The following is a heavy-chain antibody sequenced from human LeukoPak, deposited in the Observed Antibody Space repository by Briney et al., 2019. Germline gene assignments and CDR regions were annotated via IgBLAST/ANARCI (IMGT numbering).Heavy chain of an antibody. Sequence: GGSLRLSCAASGFTFSSYSMNWVRQAPGKGLEWVSYISSSSSTIYYADSVKGRFTISRDNAKNSLYLQMNSLRAEDTAVYYCARDPGYSYGTDYFDYWGQGTLVTVSS. CDR3: ARDPGYSYGTDYFDY. D-gene: IGHD5-18*01. J-gene: IGHJ4*02. CDR2: ISSSSSTI. V-gene: IGHV3-48*01. CDR1: GFTFSSYS.